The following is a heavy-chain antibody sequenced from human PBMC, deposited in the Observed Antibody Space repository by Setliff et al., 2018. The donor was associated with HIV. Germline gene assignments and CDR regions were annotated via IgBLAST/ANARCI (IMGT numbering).Heavy chain of an antibody. J-gene: IGHJ5*02. CDR3: AKDLGRVDWFDP. V-gene: IGHV3-30*02. Sequence: GESLKISCAASGFTFSSDGMHWVRQAPGKGLEWVGFIRNDGSTTDYADSVKGRFTISRDNSKNTLYLQLNSLRAEDTAVYYCAKDLGRVDWFDPWGQGTLVTVS. CDR1: GFTFSSDG. D-gene: IGHD1-26*01. CDR2: IRNDGSTT.